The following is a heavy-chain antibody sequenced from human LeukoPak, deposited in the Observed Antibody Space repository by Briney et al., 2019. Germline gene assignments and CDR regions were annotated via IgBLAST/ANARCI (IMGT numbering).Heavy chain of an antibody. Sequence: SETLSLTCSVSGGSISSLYWSWIRQPPGKGLEWIGYIYYTGSTNYNPSLKSRVTMFVDMSKNQFPLRLCSVTAADTAVYYCARHRAYSSSSPFDYWGQGTLVTVSS. D-gene: IGHD6-6*01. V-gene: IGHV4-59*08. CDR2: IYYTGST. J-gene: IGHJ4*02. CDR3: ARHRAYSSSSPFDY. CDR1: GGSISSLY.